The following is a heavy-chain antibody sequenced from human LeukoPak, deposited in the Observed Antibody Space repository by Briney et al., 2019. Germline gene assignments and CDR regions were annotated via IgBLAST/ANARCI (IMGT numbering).Heavy chain of an antibody. Sequence: PGGSLRLSCAASGFTFSSYGMHWVRQAPGKGLEWVAVISYDGSNKYYADSVKGRFTISRDNSKNTLYLQMNSLRAEDTAVYYCAKGPTFDYWGQGTLVTVSS. CDR3: AKGPTFDY. CDR2: ISYDGSNK. V-gene: IGHV3-30*18. J-gene: IGHJ4*02. CDR1: GFTFSSYG. D-gene: IGHD4-17*01.